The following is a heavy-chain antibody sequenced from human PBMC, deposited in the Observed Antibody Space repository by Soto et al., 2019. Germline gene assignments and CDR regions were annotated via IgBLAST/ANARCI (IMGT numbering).Heavy chain of an antibody. CDR2: ISSSGDSI. J-gene: IGHJ4*02. Sequence: EVQLVESGGGLVQPGGSLRLSCAASGFTFSSHSMNWVRQAPGRGLEWISYISSSGDSIYYEDSVKGRFTISRDEARSSLDLQMNSLGAEDTAVYYCTRDLNSRYWGQGTLGTVSS. CDR1: GFTFSSHS. V-gene: IGHV3-48*01. D-gene: IGHD5-18*01. CDR3: TRDLNSRY.